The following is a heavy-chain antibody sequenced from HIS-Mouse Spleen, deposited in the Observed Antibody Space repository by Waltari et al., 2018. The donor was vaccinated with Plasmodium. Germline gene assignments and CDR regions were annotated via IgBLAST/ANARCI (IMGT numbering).Heavy chain of an antibody. V-gene: IGHV1-2*02. CDR1: GHPFTDYH. D-gene: IGHD6-13*01. CDR2: INPNSGGT. Sequence: QVQLVQPGAEVKTPGAPRQVSGQASGHPFTDYHTHWVRQAPGQGLEWMGWINPNSGGTNYAQKFQGRVTMTRDTSISTAYMELSRLRSDDTAVYYCARVLGYKAAAGTFVEYFQHWGQGTLVTVSS. CDR3: ARVLGYKAAAGTFVEYFQH. J-gene: IGHJ1*01.